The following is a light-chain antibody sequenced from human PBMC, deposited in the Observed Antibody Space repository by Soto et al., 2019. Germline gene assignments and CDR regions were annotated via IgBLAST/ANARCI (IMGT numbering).Light chain of an antibody. V-gene: IGKV3-15*01. CDR1: QSVSSN. J-gene: IGKJ1*01. CDR2: GAS. CDR3: QQYNYWPPK. Sequence: EIVMTQSPDTLSVSPGERATLSCRASQSVSSNLAWYQQKAGQAPRLLIYGASTRATGIPGRFSGSGSGTEFTLTISSLQSEDFAVYFCQQYNYWPPKFGQGTKVEIK.